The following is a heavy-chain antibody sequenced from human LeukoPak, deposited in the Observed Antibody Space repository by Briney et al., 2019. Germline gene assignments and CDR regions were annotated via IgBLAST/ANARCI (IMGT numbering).Heavy chain of an antibody. D-gene: IGHD4-17*01. CDR2: LLPTGSP. CDR3: ASQGEDDYGDYAHVFNN. J-gene: IGHJ4*02. CDR1: CGAFLATS. V-gene: IGHV4-4*09. Sequence: GTPSPTWTISCGAFLATSLTWVPQAPGKGLELIGSLLPTGSPNYNHSLMSRVSISADTSNEQISLRLASVSAADTAIYFWASQGEDDYGDYAHVFNNWGQGTLVTVSS.